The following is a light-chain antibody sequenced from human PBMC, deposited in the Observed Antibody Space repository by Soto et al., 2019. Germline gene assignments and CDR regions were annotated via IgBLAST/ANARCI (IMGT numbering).Light chain of an antibody. Sequence: EMALTQSPDTLSLSPGETATLSCRASQSVTMSYLAWYQQRPGQAPRLLIYGASSRAAGIPDRFSGSGSGTDFTLTITRLEPEDFAVYYCQQYGSSRTFGQGTKLEIK. CDR2: GAS. CDR1: QSVTMSY. CDR3: QQYGSSRT. V-gene: IGKV3-20*01. J-gene: IGKJ2*01.